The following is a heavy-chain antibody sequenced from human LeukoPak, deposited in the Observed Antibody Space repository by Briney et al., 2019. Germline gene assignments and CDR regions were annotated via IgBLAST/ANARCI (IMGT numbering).Heavy chain of an antibody. CDR1: GFTFSNYW. J-gene: IGHJ6*02. CDR3: ARVGYCSSTSCYTSGTGYYGMDV. Sequence: PGGSLRLSCAASGFTFSNYWMTWVRQAPGKGLEWVANIKQDGSDKYFVDSVKGRFTVSRDNAKNSLYLQMSSLRAEDTAMYYCARVGYCSSTSCYTSGTGYYGMDVWGQGATVTVSS. D-gene: IGHD2-2*02. V-gene: IGHV3-7*04. CDR2: IKQDGSDK.